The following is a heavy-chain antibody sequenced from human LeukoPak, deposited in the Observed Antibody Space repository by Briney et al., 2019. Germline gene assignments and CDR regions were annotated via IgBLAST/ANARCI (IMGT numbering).Heavy chain of an antibody. V-gene: IGHV3-21*06. J-gene: IGHJ4*02. CDR3: ARVPRSNWSEY. D-gene: IGHD1-1*01. Sequence: YIYYADSVKGRFTISRDNAKNSLYLQMNSLRAEDTAVYYCARVPRSNWSEYWGQGTLVTVSS. CDR2: YI.